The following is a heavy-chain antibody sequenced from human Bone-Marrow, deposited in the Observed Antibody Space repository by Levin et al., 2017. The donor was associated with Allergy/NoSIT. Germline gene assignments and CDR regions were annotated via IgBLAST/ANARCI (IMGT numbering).Heavy chain of an antibody. D-gene: IGHD4-23*01. CDR1: GYSLNTYG. J-gene: IGHJ6*02. V-gene: IGHV1-18*01. CDR3: ARHRLSVAVGLDV. Sequence: GASVKVSCKASGYSLNTYGINWVRLAPGQGPEWMGWSSVYSDNTNFAQKFQGRVTMTTDTSTGTVYMELRSLTSDDTAVYYCARHRLSVAVGLDVWGQGATVTVSS. CDR2: SSVYSDNT.